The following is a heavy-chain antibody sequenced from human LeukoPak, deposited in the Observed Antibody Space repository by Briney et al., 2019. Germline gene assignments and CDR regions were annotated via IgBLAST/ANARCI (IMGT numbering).Heavy chain of an antibody. V-gene: IGHV3-53*01. J-gene: IGHJ6*02. CDR3: ARDTVTTFRFRDYYYYGMDV. Sequence: GGSLRHSRTASGFSASTNYMQWVTKAPGKGWQKVTVIYSGGSTYYPDSVKGRFTISQDNSKNTLYLQMNSLRAGHTAVYYCARDTVTTFRFRDYYYYGMDVWGQGTTVTVSS. D-gene: IGHD4-17*01. CDR1: GFSASTNY. CDR2: IYSGGST.